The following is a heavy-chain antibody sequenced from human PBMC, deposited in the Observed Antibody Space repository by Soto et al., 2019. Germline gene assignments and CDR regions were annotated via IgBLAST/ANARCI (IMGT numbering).Heavy chain of an antibody. CDR3: AKDWEGGTFELSDS. J-gene: IGHJ5*01. Sequence: QVQLVQTGAEVRQPGASVRVSCKTSGYTYNNYGISWARQAPGQGLEWMGWIGVRSGKSECERKLQGRVTMTRDASATIIYLELRGLRSDDTDVYYCAKDWEGGTFELSDSWGQGTLVTVSS. CDR1: GYTYNNYG. V-gene: IGHV1-18*01. D-gene: IGHD2-8*01. CDR2: IGVRSGKS.